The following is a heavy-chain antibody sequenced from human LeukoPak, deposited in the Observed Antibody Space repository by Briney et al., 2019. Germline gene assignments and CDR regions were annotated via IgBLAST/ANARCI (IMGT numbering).Heavy chain of an antibody. Sequence: SETLSLTCAVSGGSISSGSYYWGWVRQPPGKGLEYIGTIFYSGSTYYNPSLKSRVTMSVDTSKNHFSLKLSSVTAADTAVFYCARLTFFTYYYDSSDYKGFYFDYWGQGSLVTVSS. CDR2: IFYSGST. CDR1: GGSISSGSYY. D-gene: IGHD3-22*01. J-gene: IGHJ4*02. V-gene: IGHV4-39*02. CDR3: ARLTFFTYYYDSSDYKGFYFDY.